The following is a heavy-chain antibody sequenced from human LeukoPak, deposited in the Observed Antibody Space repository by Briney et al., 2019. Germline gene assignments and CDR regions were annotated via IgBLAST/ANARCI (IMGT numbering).Heavy chain of an antibody. J-gene: IGHJ4*02. CDR1: GFTFSSYS. V-gene: IGHV3-21*01. CDR2: ISSSSSYI. Sequence: PGGSLRLSCAASGFTFSSYSMNWVRQAPGKGLEWVSSISSSSSYIYYADSVKGRFTISKGNAKNSLYLQMNSLRAEDTAVYYCQSVFWSGYSPYVFDYWGQGTLVTVSS. D-gene: IGHD3-3*01. CDR3: QSVFWSGYSPYVFDY.